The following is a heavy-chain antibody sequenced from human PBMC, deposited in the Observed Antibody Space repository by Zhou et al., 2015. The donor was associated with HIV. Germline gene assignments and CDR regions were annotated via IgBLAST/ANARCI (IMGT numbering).Heavy chain of an antibody. J-gene: IGHJ6*03. Sequence: QVQLVQSGAEVKKPGASVKVSCKASGYTFTTYDINWVRQATGQGLEWMGWMNPKSGNTGYAQKFQGRVTMTRNSSISTAYMELSSLRSEDTAVYYCARGNVRITMVQEVIRYYYYYYMTSGRRTTVTVSS. D-gene: IGHD3-10*01. CDR2: MNPKSGNT. CDR1: GYTFTTYD. V-gene: IGHV1-8*01. CDR3: ARGNVRITMVQEVIRYYYYYYMTS.